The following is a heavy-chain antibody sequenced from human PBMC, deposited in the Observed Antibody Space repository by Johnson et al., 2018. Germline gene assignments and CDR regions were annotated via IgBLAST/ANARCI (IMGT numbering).Heavy chain of an antibody. CDR1: GLTGNYA. J-gene: IGHJ3*02. CDR3: ARSRSDSYVIDI. Sequence: QVQLVQSGGGVVQPGRSLRLSCAASGLTGNYAMHWVRQAPGKGLEWVAQIWYDGSNKYYGDSVKGRLTISRDNSKNTLYLQMNSLRAEDTAVYYCARSRSDSYVIDIWGQGTMVTVSP. V-gene: IGHV3-33*01. D-gene: IGHD3-22*01. CDR2: IWYDGSNK.